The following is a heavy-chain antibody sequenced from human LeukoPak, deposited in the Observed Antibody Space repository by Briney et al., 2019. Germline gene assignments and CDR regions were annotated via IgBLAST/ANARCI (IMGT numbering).Heavy chain of an antibody. J-gene: IGHJ6*02. D-gene: IGHD2-15*01. CDR1: GYSFTTYY. CDR3: ARERYCSGGNCFVTYYYGMDV. Sequence: ASVKVSCKAPGYSFTTYYIHWVRQAPGQGLEWMGIINPTGGNTNYEQKFEGRVTMTRDTSTSTVYMELSSLRTEDTAVYYCARERYCSGGNCFVTYYYGMDVWGQGTTVTVSS. CDR2: INPTGGNT. V-gene: IGHV1-46*01.